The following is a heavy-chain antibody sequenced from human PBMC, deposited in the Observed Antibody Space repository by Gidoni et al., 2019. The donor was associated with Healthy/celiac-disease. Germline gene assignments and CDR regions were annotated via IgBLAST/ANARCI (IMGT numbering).Heavy chain of an antibody. Sequence: QVQLVQSGAEVKKPGSSVKVSCKASGCTFSSYAISWVRQAPGQGLEWMGGIIPIFGTANYAQKFQGRVTITADKSTSTAYMELSSLRSEDTAVYYCARGSGRGLHLGELSFRNYFDYWGQGTLVTVSS. V-gene: IGHV1-69*06. CDR2: IIPIFGTA. J-gene: IGHJ4*02. CDR3: ARGSGRGLHLGELSFRNYFDY. D-gene: IGHD3-16*02. CDR1: GCTFSSYA.